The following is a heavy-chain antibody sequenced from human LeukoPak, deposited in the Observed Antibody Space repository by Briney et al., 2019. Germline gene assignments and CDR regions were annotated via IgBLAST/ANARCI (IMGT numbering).Heavy chain of an antibody. CDR3: ASGKGSSRSLDY. J-gene: IGHJ4*02. V-gene: IGHV3-74*01. Sequence: GGSLRLSCAASGFTFSSYWMHWVRQAPGKGLVWVSRIISDGSSTSYADSVKGRFTISRDNAKNTLYLQLNSLRADDTAVYYCASGKGSSRSLDYWGQGTLVTVSS. CDR1: GFTFSSYW. D-gene: IGHD6-13*01. CDR2: IISDGSST.